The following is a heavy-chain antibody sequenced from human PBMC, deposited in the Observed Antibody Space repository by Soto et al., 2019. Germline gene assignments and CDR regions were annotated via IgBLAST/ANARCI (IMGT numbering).Heavy chain of an antibody. CDR3: ARASKYDSSGNFVY. J-gene: IGHJ4*02. D-gene: IGHD3-22*01. V-gene: IGHV4-31*03. CDR2: IYYSGST. Sequence: CTVSGGSISSGGYYWSWIRQHPGKGLEWIGYIYYSGSTYYNPSLKSRVTISVDTSKNQFSLKLNSVTAADTAVYYCARASKYDSSGNFVYWGQGTLVTVSS. CDR1: GGSISSGGYY.